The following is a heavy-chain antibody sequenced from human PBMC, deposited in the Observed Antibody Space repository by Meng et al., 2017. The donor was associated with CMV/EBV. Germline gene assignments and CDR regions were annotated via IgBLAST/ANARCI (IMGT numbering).Heavy chain of an antibody. CDR2: IIPIFGTA. V-gene: IGHV1-69*05. J-gene: IGHJ5*02. D-gene: IGHD1-1*01. CDR3: ARSGVANFWFDP. Sequence: SVKVSCKASGYTFTSYVISWVRQAPGQGLEWMGGIIPIFGTANYAQKFQGRVTITTDESTSTAYMELSSLRSEDTAVYYCARSGVANFWFDPWGQGTLVTVSS. CDR1: GYTFTSYV.